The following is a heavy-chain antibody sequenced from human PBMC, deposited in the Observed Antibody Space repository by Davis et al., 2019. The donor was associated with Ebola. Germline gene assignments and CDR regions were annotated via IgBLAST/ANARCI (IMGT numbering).Heavy chain of an antibody. V-gene: IGHV1-46*01. Sequence: ASVKVSCKASGYTFTSFYMHWVRQAPGQGLEWMGIINPSGGSTSYAQKFQGRVTMTRDTSTSTVYMELSSLRSEDTAVYYCARESLSGYDFRGAFDIWGQGTMVTVSS. CDR1: GYTFTSFY. J-gene: IGHJ3*02. CDR3: ARESLSGYDFRGAFDI. D-gene: IGHD5-12*01. CDR2: INPSGGST.